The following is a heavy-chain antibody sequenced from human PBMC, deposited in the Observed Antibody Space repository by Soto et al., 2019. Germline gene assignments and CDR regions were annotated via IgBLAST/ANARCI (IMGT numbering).Heavy chain of an antibody. D-gene: IGHD4-17*01. J-gene: IGHJ2*01. CDR2: ISGGGDAT. Sequence: EVQLLESGGGLLQPGGSLRLYCAASGFTFGGYAMNWVRQAPGKGLEWVSGISGGGDATFYTDSVKGRFTISRDNSGNTLYLQMNSLRAEDTAVYFCGRKSQGSVTVTGNWYFDLRGRGTLVIVSS. CDR1: GFTFGGYA. V-gene: IGHV3-23*01. CDR3: GRKSQGSVTVTGNWYFDL.